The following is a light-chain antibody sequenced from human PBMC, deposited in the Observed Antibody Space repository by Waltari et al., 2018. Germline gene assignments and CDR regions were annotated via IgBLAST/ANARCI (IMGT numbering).Light chain of an antibody. CDR2: AHS. J-gene: IGLJ2*01. V-gene: IGLV1-40*01. Sequence: QSVLTQPPSVSGAPGQRVTISCTGSSSNIGAGYDVYWYQQLPGTAPKLLIYAHSKRPSGVPDRFSGSKSGTSASLAITGLQAEDEADYYCQSYDSSLSGVVFGGGTKLTVL. CDR3: QSYDSSLSGVV. CDR1: SSNIGAGYD.